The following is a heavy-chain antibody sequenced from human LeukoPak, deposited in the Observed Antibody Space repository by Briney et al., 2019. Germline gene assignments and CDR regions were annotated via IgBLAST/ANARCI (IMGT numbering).Heavy chain of an antibody. V-gene: IGHV4-4*08. J-gene: IGHJ6*02. CDR3: ALYCRLSSNCGYYGMDV. Sequence: SETLSLTCIVSGGSLNNYYWTWIRQPPGKGLEWIGEVSFSGSTNYNPSLTSRVTISADTSKNQFSLNLSSVTAADTAVYFCALYCRLSSNCGYYGMDVWGQGTTVTVSS. D-gene: IGHD6-13*01. CDR1: GGSLNNYY. CDR2: VSFSGST.